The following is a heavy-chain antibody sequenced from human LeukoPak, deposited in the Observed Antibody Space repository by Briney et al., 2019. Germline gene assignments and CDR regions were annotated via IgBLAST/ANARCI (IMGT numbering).Heavy chain of an antibody. Sequence: QTGGSLRLSCAVSGFTVSGNYMSWVRQAPGKGLEWVSLIYSGGTTYYADSVKGRFTISRVNSKNTLYLQMNSLRAEDTAVYYCARRAGGYSHPYDYWGQGILVTVSS. CDR3: ARRAGGYSHPYDY. D-gene: IGHD4-23*01. CDR1: GFTVSGNY. V-gene: IGHV3-53*01. CDR2: IYSGGTT. J-gene: IGHJ4*02.